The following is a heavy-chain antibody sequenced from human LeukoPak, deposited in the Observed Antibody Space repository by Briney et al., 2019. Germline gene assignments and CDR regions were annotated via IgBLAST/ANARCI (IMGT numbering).Heavy chain of an antibody. J-gene: IGHJ4*02. Sequence: GRSLRLSCAASGFTFSSYGMHWVRQDPGKGLEWVAVISYDGSNKYYADSVKGRFTISRDNSKNTLYLQMNSLRAEDTAVYYCAKGDDYGDYVSVDYWGQGTLVTVSS. CDR1: GFTFSSYG. D-gene: IGHD4-17*01. CDR3: AKGDDYGDYVSVDY. CDR2: ISYDGSNK. V-gene: IGHV3-30*18.